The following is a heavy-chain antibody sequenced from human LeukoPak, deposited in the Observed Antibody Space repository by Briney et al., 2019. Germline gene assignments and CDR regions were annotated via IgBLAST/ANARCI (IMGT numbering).Heavy chain of an antibody. CDR2: ISSSSSYI. J-gene: IGHJ6*03. Sequence: GGSLRLSCAASGFIFSSYSMNWVRQAPGKGLEWVSSISSSSSYIYYADSVKGRFTISRDNAKNSLYLQMNSLRAEDRAVYYCARGNPTNYYYYYYMDVWRKGTTVTVCS. D-gene: IGHD1-14*01. CDR3: ARGNPTNYYYYYYMDV. CDR1: GFIFSSYS. V-gene: IGHV3-21*01.